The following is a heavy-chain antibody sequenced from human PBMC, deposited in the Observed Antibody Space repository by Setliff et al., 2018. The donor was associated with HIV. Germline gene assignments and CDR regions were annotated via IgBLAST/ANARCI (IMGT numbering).Heavy chain of an antibody. Sequence: SLRLSCAGSGLPFRDYYMSWIRQAPGQGPEWISYISTTGDTIHYADSVKGRFTISRDNSKNTLYLQMNSLRAEDTAVYYCAKLRGQWLVLDAFDIWGQGTMVTVSS. CDR1: GLPFRDYY. CDR3: AKLRGQWLVLDAFDI. J-gene: IGHJ3*02. D-gene: IGHD6-19*01. CDR2: ISTTGDTI. V-gene: IGHV3-11*01.